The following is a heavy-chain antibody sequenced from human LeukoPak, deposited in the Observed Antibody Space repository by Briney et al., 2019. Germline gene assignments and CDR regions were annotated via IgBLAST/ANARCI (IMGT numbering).Heavy chain of an antibody. CDR3: AREGGPYRPLDY. CDR1: GGSITNTNY. CDR2: VNLQGST. J-gene: IGHJ4*02. Sequence: SETLSPTCGVSGGSITNTNYWSWVRQPPGKGLEWIGEVNLQGSTNYNPSLMGRVAIAVDTSENHISLQLTSVTAADTAVYYCAREGGPYRPLDYSGQGTLVTVSS. V-gene: IGHV4-4*02.